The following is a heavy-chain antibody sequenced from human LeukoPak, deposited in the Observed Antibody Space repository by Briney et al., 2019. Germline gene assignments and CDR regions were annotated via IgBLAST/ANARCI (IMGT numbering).Heavy chain of an antibody. V-gene: IGHV1-69*05. D-gene: IGHD3-22*01. CDR2: IIPIFGTA. Sequence: SVKVSCKASGGTFSSYAISWVRQAPGQGLEWMGGIIPIFGTANYAQKFQGRVTITTDESTGTAYMELSSLRSEDTAVYYCARLVGYYYDSSDTRDWFDPWGQGTLVTVSS. CDR1: GGTFSSYA. CDR3: ARLVGYYYDSSDTRDWFDP. J-gene: IGHJ5*02.